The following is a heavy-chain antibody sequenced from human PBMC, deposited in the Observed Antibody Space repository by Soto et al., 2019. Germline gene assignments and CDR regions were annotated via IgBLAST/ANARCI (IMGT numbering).Heavy chain of an antibody. CDR2: ISNDGIVK. Sequence: XGALRLSSIASGFIFKTYSVHGVRQAPGKGLQWVASISNDGIVKTYAESMKGRFLISRDTSDNRVYLRMYSLRTEDTAYYYCANDYLGSSTVFDAWGRGTVVTVS. D-gene: IGHD2-2*01. CDR3: ANDYLGSSTVFDA. CDR1: GFIFKTYS. J-gene: IGHJ3*01. V-gene: IGHV3-30*18.